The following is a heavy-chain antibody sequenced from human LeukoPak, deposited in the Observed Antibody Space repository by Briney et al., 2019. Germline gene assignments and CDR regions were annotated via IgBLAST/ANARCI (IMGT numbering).Heavy chain of an antibody. CDR3: AKDAAGRTGTRGRFDP. V-gene: IGHV4-59*01. D-gene: IGHD1-1*01. CDR1: GGSISSYY. CDR2: IYYSGST. Sequence: TSETLSLTCTVSGGSISSYYWSWIRQPPGKGLEWIGYIYYSGSTNYNPSLKSRVTISVDTSKNQFSLKLSSVTAADTAVYYCAKDAAGRTGTRGRFDPWGQGTLVTVSS. J-gene: IGHJ5*02.